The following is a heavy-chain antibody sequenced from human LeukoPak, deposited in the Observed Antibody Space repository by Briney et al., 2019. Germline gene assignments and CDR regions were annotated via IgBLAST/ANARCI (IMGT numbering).Heavy chain of an antibody. J-gene: IGHJ5*02. CDR1: GGSISSYY. CDR2: IYTSGST. D-gene: IGHD6-13*01. V-gene: IGHV4-4*07. Sequence: SETLSLTCTVSGGSISSYYWSWIRQPAGKGLEWIGRIYTSGSTNYNPSLKSRVTMSVDTSKNQFSLKLSSVTAADTAVYYCARDDLYSSSWYNWFDPWGQGTLVTVSS. CDR3: ARDDLYSSSWYNWFDP.